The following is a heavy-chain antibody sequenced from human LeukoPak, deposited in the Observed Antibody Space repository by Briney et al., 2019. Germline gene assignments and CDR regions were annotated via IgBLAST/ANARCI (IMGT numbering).Heavy chain of an antibody. CDR1: GGTFSSYT. CDR2: IIPLFGTP. D-gene: IGHD5-12*01. CDR3: AREADSGYDPYYYYYYYMDV. J-gene: IGHJ6*03. Sequence: GASVKVSCKASGGTFSSYTISWVRQAPGQGLEWMGGIIPLFGTPDYAQKFQGRVTITADKSTSTAYMELSSLRSEDTAVYYCAREADSGYDPYYYYYYYMDVWGKGTTVTVSS. V-gene: IGHV1-69*06.